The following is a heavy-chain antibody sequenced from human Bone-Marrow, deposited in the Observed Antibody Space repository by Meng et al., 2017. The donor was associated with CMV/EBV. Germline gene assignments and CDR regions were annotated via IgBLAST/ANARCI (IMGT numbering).Heavy chain of an antibody. V-gene: IGHV3-21*01. CDR3: ARYLRASSTSCIDH. D-gene: IGHD2-2*01. J-gene: IGHJ4*02. Sequence: GESLKISCSASGFTFSTYSMNWVRQAPGKELEWVSSISPTSSYIFYADSVKGRFTISRDNAQNSLYLQMNSLRAEDTAVYYCARYLRASSTSCIDHWGQGTLVTVSS. CDR1: GFTFSTYS. CDR2: ISPTSSYI.